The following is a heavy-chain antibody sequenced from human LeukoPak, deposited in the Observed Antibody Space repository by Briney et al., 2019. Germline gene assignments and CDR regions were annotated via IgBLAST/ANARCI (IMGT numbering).Heavy chain of an antibody. J-gene: IGHJ2*01. D-gene: IGHD6-25*01. V-gene: IGHV3-7*01. CDR2: IKDDGSKE. CDR1: GFTFNTHA. Sequence: TGGSLRLSCAASGFTFNTHAMSWVRQAPGKGLEWVANIKDDGSKEDYVGSVMGRFTISRDNAKNSLYLEMNSLRVDDTAFYYCARATPSAYWYFDLWGPGTLVTVSS. CDR3: ARATPSAYWYFDL.